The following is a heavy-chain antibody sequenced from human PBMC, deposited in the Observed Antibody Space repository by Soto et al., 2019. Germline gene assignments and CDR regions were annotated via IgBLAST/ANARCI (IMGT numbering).Heavy chain of an antibody. Sequence: QVQLVESGGGVVQPGRSLRLSCAASGFTFSSYGMHWVRQAPGKGLEWVAVISYDGSNKYYADSVKGRFTISRDNSKNTLYLQMNSLRAEDTAVYYCAKDRGYYYYYGMDVWGQGTTVPVSS. CDR3: AKDRGYYYYYGMDV. CDR1: GFTFSSYG. V-gene: IGHV3-30*18. J-gene: IGHJ6*02. CDR2: ISYDGSNK.